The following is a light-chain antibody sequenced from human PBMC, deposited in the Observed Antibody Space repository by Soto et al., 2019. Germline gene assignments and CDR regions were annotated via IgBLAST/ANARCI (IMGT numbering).Light chain of an antibody. CDR3: QQYGTSPRT. Sequence: EIVLTQSPGTLSLSPGERATLSCRASQSVRSSYLAWYQQKLGQAPRLISYGASNRATGIPDRFRGSGCGTDFTLTISRLESDDFSVYYCQQYGTSPRTFGQGTKVEIK. V-gene: IGKV3-20*01. J-gene: IGKJ1*01. CDR1: QSVRSSY. CDR2: GAS.